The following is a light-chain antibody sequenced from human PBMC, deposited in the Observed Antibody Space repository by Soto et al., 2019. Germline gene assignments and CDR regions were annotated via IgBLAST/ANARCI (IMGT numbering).Light chain of an antibody. V-gene: IGKV3-20*01. CDR2: GAS. Sequence: EIVLTQSPGTLSLSPGERATLSCRASQSVSRSYLAWYQQKPGQAPRLLIYGASSRATGVPDRFSGSGSGTDVPLTISRLEPEDFAVYYCQHYSSSPFTFGPGTKVDI. CDR1: QSVSRSY. CDR3: QHYSSSPFT. J-gene: IGKJ3*01.